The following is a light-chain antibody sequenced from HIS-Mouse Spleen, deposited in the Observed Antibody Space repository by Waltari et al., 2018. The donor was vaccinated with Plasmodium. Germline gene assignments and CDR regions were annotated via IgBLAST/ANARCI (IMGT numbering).Light chain of an antibody. CDR1: QSVSSY. J-gene: IGKJ4*01. CDR2: DAS. CDR3: QQRSNWPLT. Sequence: IVLTPSPATLSLPPWQRATPSCRASQSVSSYLAWYQQKPGQAPRLLIYDASNRATGIPARFSGSGSGTDFTLTISSLEPEDFAVYYCQQRSNWPLTFGGGTKVEIK. V-gene: IGKV3-11*01.